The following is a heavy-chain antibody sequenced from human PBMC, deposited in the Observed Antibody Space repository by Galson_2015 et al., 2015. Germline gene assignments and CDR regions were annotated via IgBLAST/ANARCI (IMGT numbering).Heavy chain of an antibody. CDR2: IKSKNDGGTT. CDR1: GFSFSDAW. Sequence: SLRLSCAVSGFSFSDAWMSWVRQAPGKGLEWVGRIKSKNDGGTTDYAAPVKGRFTISRDKSNNTLYLQMNSLKTEDTAVYYCARDLYRGYINYYYYGMDVWGQGTTLTVSS. CDR3: ARDLYRGYINYYYYGMDV. J-gene: IGHJ6*02. D-gene: IGHD5-12*01. V-gene: IGHV3-15*01.